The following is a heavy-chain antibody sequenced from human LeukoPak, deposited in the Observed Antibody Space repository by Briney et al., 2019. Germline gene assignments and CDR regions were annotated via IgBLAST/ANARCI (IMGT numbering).Heavy chain of an antibody. Sequence: GGSLRLSCAASGFTVSSNYMSWVRQAPGKGLEWVSAISGSGGSTYYADSVKGRFTISRDNSKNTLYLQMNSLRAEDTAVYYCAKHFRVVVVSTLFDYWGQGTLVTVSS. V-gene: IGHV3-23*01. D-gene: IGHD3-22*01. J-gene: IGHJ4*02. CDR3: AKHFRVVVVSTLFDY. CDR1: GFTVSSNY. CDR2: ISGSGGST.